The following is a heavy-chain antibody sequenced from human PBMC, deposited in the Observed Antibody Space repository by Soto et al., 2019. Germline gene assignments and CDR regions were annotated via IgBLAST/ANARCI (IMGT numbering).Heavy chain of an antibody. V-gene: IGHV3-33*01. CDR2: IWYDGSNK. CDR3: ARDRISSSSYYYYYGMDV. D-gene: IGHD6-6*01. J-gene: IGHJ6*02. Sequence: GGSLRLSCAASGFTFSSYGMHWVRQAPGKGLEWVAVIWYDGSNKYYADSVKGRFTISRDNSKNTLYLQMNSLRAEDTAVYYCARDRISSSSYYYYYGMDVWGQGTTVTVSS. CDR1: GFTFSSYG.